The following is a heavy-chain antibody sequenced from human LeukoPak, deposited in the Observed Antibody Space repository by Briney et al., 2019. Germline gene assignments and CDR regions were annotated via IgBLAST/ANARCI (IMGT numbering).Heavy chain of an antibody. V-gene: IGHV3-23*01. CDR2: ISGSGGST. CDR3: AKNVGYCSSTSCPYNWFDH. CDR1: GFTFSSYA. D-gene: IGHD2-2*01. Sequence: GGSLRLSCAASGFTFSSYAMSWVRQAPGKGLEWVSAISGSGGSTYYADSVRGRFTISRDNSKNTLYLQMNSLRAEDTAVYYCAKNVGYCSSTSCPYNWFDHWGQGTLVTVSS. J-gene: IGHJ5*02.